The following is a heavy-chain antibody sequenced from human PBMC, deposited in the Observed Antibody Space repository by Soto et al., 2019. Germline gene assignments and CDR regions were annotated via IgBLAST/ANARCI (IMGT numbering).Heavy chain of an antibody. CDR3: ARGHCISTSCYYGNQYGMDV. D-gene: IGHD2-2*01. V-gene: IGHV3-33*01. CDR1: GFTFSSYG. Sequence: QVQLVESGGGVVQPGRSLRLSCAASGFTFSSYGMHWVRQAPGKGLEWVAVIWYDGSNKYYADSVKGRFTISRDNSKNTLYLQMNSLRAEDTAVYYCARGHCISTSCYYGNQYGMDVWGQGTTVTVSS. J-gene: IGHJ6*02. CDR2: IWYDGSNK.